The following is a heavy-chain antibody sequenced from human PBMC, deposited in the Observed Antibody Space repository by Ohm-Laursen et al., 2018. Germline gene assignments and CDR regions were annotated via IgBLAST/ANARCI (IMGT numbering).Heavy chain of an antibody. CDR3: ARPGFYGDYLSY. J-gene: IGHJ4*02. CDR2: MNSDGSTT. D-gene: IGHD4-17*01. CDR1: GFTLSSYW. V-gene: IGHV3-74*01. Sequence: SLRLSCTASGFTLSSYWMHWVRQAPGKGLVWVSHMNSDGSTTNYADSVKGRFTISRDNAKNTLFLQMHSLRAEDTAVYYCARPGFYGDYLSYWGQGTLVTVSS.